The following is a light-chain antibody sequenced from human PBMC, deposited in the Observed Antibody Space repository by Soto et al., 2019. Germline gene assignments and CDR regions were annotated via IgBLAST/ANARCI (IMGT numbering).Light chain of an antibody. CDR2: GAS. Sequence: EIVLTPSPGTLSLSPGDRATLSCRASQSVGSDLAWYQQKPGQAPRLLIYGASNRATGIPDRFSGSGSGTDFTLTISRLEPEDFAVYYCQQYGSSGTFGQGTKVDI. V-gene: IGKV3-20*01. J-gene: IGKJ1*01. CDR1: QSVGSD. CDR3: QQYGSSGT.